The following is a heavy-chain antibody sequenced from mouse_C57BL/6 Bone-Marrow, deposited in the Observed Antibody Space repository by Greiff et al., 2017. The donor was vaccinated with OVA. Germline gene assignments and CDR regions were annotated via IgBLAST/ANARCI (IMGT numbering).Heavy chain of an antibody. CDR3: ARWGATVDY. CDR1: GYTFTDYY. Sequence: EVKLMESGPELVKPGASVKISCKASGYTFTDYYMNWVKQSHGKSLEWIGDINPNNGGTSYNQKFKGKATLTVDKSSSTAYMELRSLTSEDSAVYYCARWGATVDYWGQGTTLTVSS. CDR2: INPNNGGT. J-gene: IGHJ2*01. V-gene: IGHV1-26*01. D-gene: IGHD3-1*01.